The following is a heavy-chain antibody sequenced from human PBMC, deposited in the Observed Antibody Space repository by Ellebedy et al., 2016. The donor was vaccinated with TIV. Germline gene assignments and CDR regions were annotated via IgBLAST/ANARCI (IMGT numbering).Heavy chain of an antibody. J-gene: IGHJ4*02. CDR1: GDSMRTYF. CDR2: ISTTGRM. Sequence: MPSETLSLTCSVSGDSMRTYFWTWIRQSAGKGLEWLGRISTTGRMSHNPSLESRVSITVDTSKNQFSLILRSVTAADTDVYFCVRGDTVGNFDYWGQGAPVIVSS. D-gene: IGHD4-23*01. V-gene: IGHV4-4*07. CDR3: VRGDTVGNFDY.